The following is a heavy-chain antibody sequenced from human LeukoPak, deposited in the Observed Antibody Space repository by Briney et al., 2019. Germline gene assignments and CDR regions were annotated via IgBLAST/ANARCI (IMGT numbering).Heavy chain of an antibody. D-gene: IGHD3-10*02. J-gene: IGHJ4*02. CDR1: GFTFSSYA. CDR2: ISYDGSNK. CDR3: ARHVGY. V-gene: IGHV3-30*04. Sequence: GRSLRLSCAASGFTFSSYAMHWVRQAPGKGLEWVAVISYDGSNKYYADSVKGRFTISRDNSKNTLYLQMNSPRAEDTAVYYCARHVGYWGQGTLVTVSS.